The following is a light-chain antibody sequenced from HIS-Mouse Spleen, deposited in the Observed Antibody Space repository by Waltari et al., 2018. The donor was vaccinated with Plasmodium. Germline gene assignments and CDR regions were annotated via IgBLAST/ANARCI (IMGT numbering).Light chain of an antibody. CDR1: QSVSSN. J-gene: IGKJ3*01. Sequence: DIVMTQSPATLSVSPGERATLSCRASQSVSSNLAWYQQKPGQAPRPLIYGASTRATGIPARFSGSGSGTEFTLTISSLQSEDFAVYYCQQYNNWSFTFGPGTKVDIK. CDR2: GAS. V-gene: IGKV3-15*01. CDR3: QQYNNWSFT.